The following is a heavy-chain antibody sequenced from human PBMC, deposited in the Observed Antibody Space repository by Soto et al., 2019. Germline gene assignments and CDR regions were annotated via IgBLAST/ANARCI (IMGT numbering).Heavy chain of an antibody. CDR2: FDPEDGET. CDR3: ATLEWLSTQTPLLSRMAV. V-gene: IGHV1-24*01. D-gene: IGHD3-3*01. CDR1: GYTLTELS. Sequence: ASVKVSCKVSGYTLTELSMHWVRQAPGKGLEWMGGFDPEDGETIYAQKVQGRVTMTEDTSTDTAYMELSSLRSEDTAMYFCATLEWLSTQTPLLSRMAVWGQGTTVTVSS. J-gene: IGHJ6*02.